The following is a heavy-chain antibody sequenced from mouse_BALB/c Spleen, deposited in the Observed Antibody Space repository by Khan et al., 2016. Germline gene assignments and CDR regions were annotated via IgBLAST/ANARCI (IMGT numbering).Heavy chain of an antibody. J-gene: IGHJ1*01. CDR2: ISDGGSYT. V-gene: IGHV5-4*02. Sequence: EVELVESGGGLVKPGGSLKLSCAASGFTFSDYYMYWVRQTPEKRLEWVATISDGGSYTYYPDSVKGRFTISRDNANLYLQMSSLKSEDTAMYYCARDLNWYFDVWGAATTVTVSS. CDR1: GFTFSDYY. CDR3: ARDLNWYFDV.